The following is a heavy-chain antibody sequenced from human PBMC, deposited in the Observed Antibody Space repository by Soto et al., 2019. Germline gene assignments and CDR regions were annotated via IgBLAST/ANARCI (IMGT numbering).Heavy chain of an antibody. D-gene: IGHD6-19*01. Sequence: EVQLLESGGGLVQPGGSLRLSCAASGFTFSSYAMSWVRQAPGKGLEWVSAISGSGGSTYYADSVKGRFTISRDNSKNTLYLQMNSLRAEDTAVYYCARGTLPNLGSGRENWFDPWGQGTLVTVSS. V-gene: IGHV3-23*01. CDR2: ISGSGGST. CDR1: GFTFSSYA. CDR3: ARGTLPNLGSGRENWFDP. J-gene: IGHJ5*02.